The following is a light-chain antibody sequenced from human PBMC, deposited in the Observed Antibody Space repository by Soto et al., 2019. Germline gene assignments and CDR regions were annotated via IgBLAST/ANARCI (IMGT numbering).Light chain of an antibody. V-gene: IGKV3-20*01. CDR3: QQYGSSPRT. CDR1: QSVSSN. Sequence: EIVMTQSPATLSVSPGERATLSCRASQSVSSNLAWYQQKPGQAPRLLIYNASNRATGIPVRFSGSGSGTDFTLTISSLEPEDFAVYYCQQYGSSPRTFGGGTKVDI. CDR2: NAS. J-gene: IGKJ4*01.